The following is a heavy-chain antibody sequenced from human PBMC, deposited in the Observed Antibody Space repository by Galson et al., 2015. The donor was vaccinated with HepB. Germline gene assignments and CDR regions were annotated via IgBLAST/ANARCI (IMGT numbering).Heavy chain of an antibody. CDR3: AKEPPDWEWLILN. J-gene: IGHJ4*02. CDR2: ISNDGITR. Sequence: SLRLSCATSGFTFTSYAMHWVRQAPGKGLEWVAVISNDGITRHYGDSVRGRFTISRDNSKNTLYLQMNSPRAEDTALYYCAKEPPDWEWLILNWGQGTLVTVSS. V-gene: IGHV3-30*18. D-gene: IGHD6-19*01. CDR1: GFTFTSYA.